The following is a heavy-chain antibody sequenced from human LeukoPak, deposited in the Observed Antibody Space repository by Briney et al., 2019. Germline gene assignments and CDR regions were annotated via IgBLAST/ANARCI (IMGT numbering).Heavy chain of an antibody. CDR2: IRSKAYGGTT. CDR3: TRLVAGIGYYYYYGMDV. Sequence: GGSLRLSCTASGFTFGDYAMSWVRQAPGKGLEWVGFIRSKAYGGTTEYAASVKGRFTISRDDSKSIAYLQMNSLKTEDTAVYYCTRLVAGIGYYYYYGMDVWGQETTVTVSS. D-gene: IGHD6-19*01. J-gene: IGHJ6*02. CDR1: GFTFGDYA. V-gene: IGHV3-49*04.